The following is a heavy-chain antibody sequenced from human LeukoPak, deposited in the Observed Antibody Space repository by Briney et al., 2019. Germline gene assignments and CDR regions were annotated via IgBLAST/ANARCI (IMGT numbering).Heavy chain of an antibody. J-gene: IGHJ6*03. CDR1: GFSLSSYW. D-gene: IGHD3-16*01. CDR3: ARDSFGAKDYYYYMDV. CDR2: IKQDGSEK. Sequence: PGGSLRLSCVASGFSLSSYWMHWVRQAPGKGLEWVANIKQDGSEKYYVDSVKGRFTISRDNAKNSLYLQMNSLRAEDTAVYYCARDSFGAKDYYYYMDVWGKGTTVTVSS. V-gene: IGHV3-7*01.